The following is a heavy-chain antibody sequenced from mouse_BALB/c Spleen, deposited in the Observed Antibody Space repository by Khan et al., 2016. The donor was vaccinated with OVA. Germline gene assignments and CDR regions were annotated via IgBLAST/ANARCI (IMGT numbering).Heavy chain of an antibody. Sequence: EVELVESGGGLVKPGGSLKLSCAASGFTFSDYYMYWVRQTPEKRLEWVATISDGGSYTYYPDSVKGRFAISRDDVENNLYLQMSSLKSEDTALYYCARGYYGDPFAYGGQGTLVTVSA. CDR2: ISDGGSYT. CDR1: GFTFSDYY. CDR3: ARGYYGDPFAY. D-gene: IGHD2-13*01. J-gene: IGHJ3*01. V-gene: IGHV5-4*02.